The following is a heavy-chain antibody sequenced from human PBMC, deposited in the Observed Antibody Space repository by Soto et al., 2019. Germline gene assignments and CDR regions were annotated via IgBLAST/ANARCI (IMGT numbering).Heavy chain of an antibody. D-gene: IGHD1-26*01. J-gene: IGHJ4*02. CDR1: GFTFSANA. V-gene: IGHV3-30-3*01. Sequence: QEQLVESGGDVVQPGRSLTLSCAASGFTFSANAMHWFRQAPGKGLEWVAVIAYDGTIKIYRDSVNGRFTISRDDSKSTLYLQMNSLRPEDTAVYYCARDKIKGAPDYLDSWGQGTLVTVSS. CDR2: IAYDGTIK. CDR3: ARDKIKGAPDYLDS.